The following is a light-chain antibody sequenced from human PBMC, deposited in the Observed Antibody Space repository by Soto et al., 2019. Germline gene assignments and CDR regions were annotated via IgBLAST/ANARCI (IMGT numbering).Light chain of an antibody. V-gene: IGKV2-28*01. Sequence: DIVMTQSPLSLPLTPGESASISCRCRQSVLHNHGYNYLEGYLQKQGQSXQXXIYLGSNRASGVPDRFSGSASGTDFTLKISRVQAEDGAVYYCMQALQTPGTFGQGTKVDIK. CDR2: LGS. CDR1: QSVLHNHGYNY. CDR3: MQALQTPGT. J-gene: IGKJ1*01.